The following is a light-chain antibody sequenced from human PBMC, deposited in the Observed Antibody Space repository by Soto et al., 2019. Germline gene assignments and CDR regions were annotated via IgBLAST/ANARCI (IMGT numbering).Light chain of an antibody. CDR3: STYAGAVA. V-gene: IGLV2-23*01. CDR2: EGS. J-gene: IGLJ2*01. CDR1: SNL. Sequence: QSALTQPASVSGSPGQLITISCTGTSNLVSWYQHHPGTAPKLIIYEGSERPSGISNRFSASKSGNTASLTISGLQAEDEADYYCSTYAGAVAFGGGTKLTVL.